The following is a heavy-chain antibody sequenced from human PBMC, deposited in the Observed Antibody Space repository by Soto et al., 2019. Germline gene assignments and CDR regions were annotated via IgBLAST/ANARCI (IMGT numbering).Heavy chain of an antibody. CDR1: GFTFSSYG. V-gene: IGHV3-33*06. CDR2: IWYDGSNK. D-gene: IGHD6-13*01. CDR3: AKSSSWPYFDY. Sequence: QVQLVESGGGVVQPGRSLRLSCAASGFTFSSYGMHWVRQAPGKGLEWVAVIWYDGSNKYYADSVKGRFTISRDNSKNTLYLQMNSLRAEDTAVYYCAKSSSWPYFDYWGQGTLVTVSS. J-gene: IGHJ4*02.